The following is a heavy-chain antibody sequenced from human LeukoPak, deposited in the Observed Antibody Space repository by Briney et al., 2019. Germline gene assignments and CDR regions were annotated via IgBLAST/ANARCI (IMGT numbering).Heavy chain of an antibody. CDR1: GFTFSSYD. CDR2: IGTAGDT. V-gene: IGHV3-13*04. D-gene: IGHD3-10*01. J-gene: IGHJ4*02. Sequence: GGSLRLSCAASGFTFSSYDMHWVRQASGKGLEWVSAIGTAGDTNYPGSVKGRFTISRENANNFLYLQMNSLRAGDTAVYYCARGAPRGSGSKLKYNFDYWGQGTLVTVSS. CDR3: ARGAPRGSGSKLKYNFDY.